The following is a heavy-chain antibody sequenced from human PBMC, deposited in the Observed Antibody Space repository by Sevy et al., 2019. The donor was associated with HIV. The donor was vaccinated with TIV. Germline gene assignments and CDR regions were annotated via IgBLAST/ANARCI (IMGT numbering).Heavy chain of an antibody. CDR2: ISKSSSYI. Sequence: GGSLRLSCAASGSSFESFAMNWVRQAPGKGLEWVAYISKSSSYIYYADSVKGRFTISRDNAKNSLFLQMNSLGAEDTAIYYCTRGSGIDYYEKCMDLWGQGTTVTVSS. V-gene: IGHV3-21*04. CDR3: TRGSGIDYYEKCMDL. D-gene: IGHD3-10*01. CDR1: GSSFESFA. J-gene: IGHJ6*02.